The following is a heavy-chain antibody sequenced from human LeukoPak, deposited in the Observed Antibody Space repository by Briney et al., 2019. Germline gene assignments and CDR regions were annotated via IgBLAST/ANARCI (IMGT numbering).Heavy chain of an antibody. J-gene: IGHJ4*02. Sequence: ASVKVSCKASRYTFTSYYMHWVRQAPGQGLEWMGIINPSGGSTSYAQKFQVRVTMTSETSTSTVYMELSSLSSEDKAVYCCARRGGTVTALDYWGQGTLVTVSS. CDR1: RYTFTSYY. CDR2: INPSGGST. CDR3: ARRGGTVTALDY. V-gene: IGHV1-46*03. D-gene: IGHD2-21*02.